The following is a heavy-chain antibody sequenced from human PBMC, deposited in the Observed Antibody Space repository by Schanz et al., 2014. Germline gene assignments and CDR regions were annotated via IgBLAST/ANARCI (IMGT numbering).Heavy chain of an antibody. V-gene: IGHV3-11*05. J-gene: IGHJ6*02. CDR1: GFTFRDYY. Sequence: QEQLVESGGGLVKPGGSLRLSCAASGFTFRDYYMSWIRQAPGKGLEWVSDISSGSSYANYADSVKGRFTISRDNAKNSRYLQLNSLKAEDPAVYFCARGVDDRRGYGWGNCLGGCMDVWGQGTTVTVSS. D-gene: IGHD3-10*01. CDR3: ARGVDDRRGYGWGNCLGGCMDV. CDR2: ISSGSSYA.